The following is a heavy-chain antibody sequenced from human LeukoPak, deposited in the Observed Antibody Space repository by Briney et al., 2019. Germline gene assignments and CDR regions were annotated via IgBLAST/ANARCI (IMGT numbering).Heavy chain of an antibody. CDR2: IYYSGST. D-gene: IGHD5-24*01. Sequence: SETLSLTCTVSGGSISSYYWSWIRQPLGKGLEWIGYIYYSGSTNYNPSLKSRVTISVDTSKNQFSLKLSSVTAADTAVYYCARQKEMATMGFDYWGQGTLVTVSS. J-gene: IGHJ4*02. CDR1: GGSISSYY. V-gene: IGHV4-59*08. CDR3: ARQKEMATMGFDY.